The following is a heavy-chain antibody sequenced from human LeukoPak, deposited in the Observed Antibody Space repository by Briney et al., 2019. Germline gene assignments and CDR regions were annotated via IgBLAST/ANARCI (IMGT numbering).Heavy chain of an antibody. V-gene: IGHV3-23*01. D-gene: IGHD3-3*01. CDR1: GITFSGYG. Sequence: GESLRLSCEASGITFSGYGMRWVRQAPGKGLEWVAAVSVTGADRYYADSLKGRFTISRDNSKNTLYLQMNTLSAEDTAVYYCVTLHDFWSGYFNFDSWGQGTLVTVSS. CDR3: VTLHDFWSGYFNFDS. CDR2: VSVTGADR. J-gene: IGHJ4*02.